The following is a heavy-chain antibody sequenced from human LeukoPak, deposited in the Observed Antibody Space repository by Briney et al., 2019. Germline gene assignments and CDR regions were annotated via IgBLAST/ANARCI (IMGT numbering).Heavy chain of an antibody. CDR1: GGSISSSSYY. V-gene: IGHV4-39*01. CDR2: IYYSGHT. Sequence: SETLSLTCTVSGGSISSSSYYWGWIRQPPGKGLEWIGSIYYSGHTYSNLSLKSRVTISVDTSKNQFSLKMTSVTAADTAVYYCATFITASAGWSYWGHGTLVTVSS. J-gene: IGHJ4*01. D-gene: IGHD6-13*01. CDR3: ATFITASAGWSY.